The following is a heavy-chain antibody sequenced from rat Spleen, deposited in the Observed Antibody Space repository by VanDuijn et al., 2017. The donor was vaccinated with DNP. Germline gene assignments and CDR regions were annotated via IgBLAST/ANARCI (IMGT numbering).Heavy chain of an antibody. Sequence: EVQLVESGGGLVQPGGSLKLSCAASGFTFSGHYMAWVRQAPQKGLEWVATINTGGGRTYYPDTVQGRFTISREDAETSLYLQMDSLKSEDTATYYCASWSPIAPISTSNYWGQGVMVTVSS. J-gene: IGHJ2*01. CDR3: ASWSPIAPISTSNY. D-gene: IGHD1-2*01. V-gene: IGHV5-25*01. CDR2: INTGGGRT. CDR1: GFTFSGHY.